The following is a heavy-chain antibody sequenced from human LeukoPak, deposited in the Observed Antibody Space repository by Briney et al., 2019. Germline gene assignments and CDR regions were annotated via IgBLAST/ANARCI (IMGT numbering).Heavy chain of an antibody. CDR2: ISAYNGNT. CDR1: GYTFTSYG. CDR3: ARNFNSYGYLIVHAFDI. J-gene: IGHJ3*02. Sequence: EASVKVSCKASGYTFTSYGISWVRQAPGQGLEWMGWISAYNGNTNYAQKLQGRVTMTTDTSTSTAYMELRSLRSDDTAVYYCARNFNSYGYLIVHAFDIWGQGTMVTVSS. D-gene: IGHD5-18*01. V-gene: IGHV1-18*01.